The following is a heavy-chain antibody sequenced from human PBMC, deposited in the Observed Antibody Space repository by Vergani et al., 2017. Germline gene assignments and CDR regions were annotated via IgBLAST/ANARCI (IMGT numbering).Heavy chain of an antibody. CDR2: IYSSGST. CDR1: GDSISSGNYY. V-gene: IGHV4-61*02. CDR3: ARDSSNYYGMDG. J-gene: IGHJ6*02. D-gene: IGHD6-13*01. Sequence: QLQLQESGSGLVKPSQTLSLTCSVAGDSISSGNYYWNWIRQPAGKGLEWMGRIYSSGSTSYNPSIKSRITMSLDTSKNQFSLKLSSVTAADTAVYYCARDSSNYYGMDGWGQGTTGTVSS.